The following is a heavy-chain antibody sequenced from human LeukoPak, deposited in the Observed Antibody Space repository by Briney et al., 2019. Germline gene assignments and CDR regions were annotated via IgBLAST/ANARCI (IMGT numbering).Heavy chain of an antibody. J-gene: IGHJ4*02. V-gene: IGHV3-21*01. Sequence: PGGSLRLSCAASGFTFSSFYMNWVRQAPGKGLEWVSSISASSSYIYYADSVKGRFTISRDNGKNSLYLQMNSLRAEDTAVYYCANWDPSIFDYWGQGTLVTVSS. CDR3: ANWDPSIFDY. CDR1: GFTFSSFY. CDR2: ISASSSYI. D-gene: IGHD1-26*01.